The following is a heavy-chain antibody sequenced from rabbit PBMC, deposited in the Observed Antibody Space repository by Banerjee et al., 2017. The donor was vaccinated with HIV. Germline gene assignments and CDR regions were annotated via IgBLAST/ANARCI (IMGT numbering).Heavy chain of an antibody. CDR1: GFSFSSSYW. CDR3: ARDFTL. Sequence: QEQLEESGGDLVKPGASLTLTCTASGFSFSSSYWICWVRQAPGKGLEWIGCIYADSGGSTYYASWARGRFTISRTSSTTVALQMTSLTAADTATYICARDFTLWGPGTLVTVS. J-gene: IGHJ4*01. V-gene: IGHV1S45*01. CDR2: IYADSGGST.